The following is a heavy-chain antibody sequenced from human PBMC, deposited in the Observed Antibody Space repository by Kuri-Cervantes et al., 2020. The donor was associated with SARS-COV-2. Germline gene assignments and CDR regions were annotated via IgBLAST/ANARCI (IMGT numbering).Heavy chain of an antibody. CDR2: INHSGST. J-gene: IGHJ1*01. CDR3: ARRGPTTVTTFTSLAEVGFQH. CDR1: GGSFSDNH. V-gene: IGHV4-34*01. Sequence: ESLKIPCAVYGGSFSDNHWTRVRQPPGKGLEWIGEINHSGSTNYNPSLKSRVTISVDTSKNQFSLKLSSVTAADTAVYYCARRGPTTVTTFTSLAEVGFQHWGQGTLVTVSS. D-gene: IGHD4-17*01.